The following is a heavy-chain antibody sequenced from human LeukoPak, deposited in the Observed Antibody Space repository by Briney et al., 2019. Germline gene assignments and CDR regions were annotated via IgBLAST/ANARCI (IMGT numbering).Heavy chain of an antibody. Sequence: GGSLRLSCTASGFTFSSYWMSWVRQAPGKGLEWVANIKQDGSEKYYVDSVKGRFSISRDNAKNSLYLQMNSLRAEDTAVYYCVKFGGYYYGSGSYPDYWGQGTLVTVSS. J-gene: IGHJ4*02. CDR1: GFTFSSYW. V-gene: IGHV3-7*03. CDR2: IKQDGSEK. D-gene: IGHD3-10*01. CDR3: VKFGGYYYGSGSYPDY.